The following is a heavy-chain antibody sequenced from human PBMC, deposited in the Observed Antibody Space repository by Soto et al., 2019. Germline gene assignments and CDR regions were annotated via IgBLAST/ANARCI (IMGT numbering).Heavy chain of an antibody. V-gene: IGHV3-7*03. Sequence: LRLSCAASGFTLSNYWMTWVRQAPGKGLEWVANINKDGSQKNYVDSVKGRFTIARDNGQNSLSLQINSLRVEDTAVYYCVRELGLAYWGQGALVTVSS. CDR2: INKDGSQK. J-gene: IGHJ4*02. CDR1: GFTLSNYW. D-gene: IGHD7-27*01. CDR3: VRELGLAY.